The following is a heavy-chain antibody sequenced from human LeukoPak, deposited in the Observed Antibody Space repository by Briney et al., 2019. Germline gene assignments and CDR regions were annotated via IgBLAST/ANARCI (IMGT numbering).Heavy chain of an antibody. CDR3: ARDRGITGTTWFDP. J-gene: IGHJ5*02. CDR2: IRYDGSNK. CDR1: GFTFSSYG. Sequence: GGSLRLSCVASGFTFSSYGMYWVRQAPGKGLEWVAFIRYDGSNKYYADSVKGRFTVSRDNSKNTLYLQMKSLRAEDTAVYYCARDRGITGTTWFDPWGQGTLVTVSS. D-gene: IGHD1-7*01. V-gene: IGHV3-30*02.